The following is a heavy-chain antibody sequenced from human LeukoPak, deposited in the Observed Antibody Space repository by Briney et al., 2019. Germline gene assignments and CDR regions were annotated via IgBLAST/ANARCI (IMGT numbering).Heavy chain of an antibody. Sequence: SETLSLTCTVSGGSISSYYWSWIRQPPGKGLEWIAYIYYSGSTNYNPSLKSRVTISVDTSKNQFSLKLYSVTAADTAVYYCARRLVYGSGTQPYFDYWGQGTLVTVSS. V-gene: IGHV4-59*08. J-gene: IGHJ4*02. CDR2: IYYSGST. CDR3: ARRLVYGSGTQPYFDY. CDR1: GGSISSYY. D-gene: IGHD3-10*01.